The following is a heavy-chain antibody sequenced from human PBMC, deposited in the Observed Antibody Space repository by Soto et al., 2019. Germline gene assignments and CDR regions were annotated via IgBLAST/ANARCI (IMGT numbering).Heavy chain of an antibody. D-gene: IGHD1-26*01. CDR2: IYYSGSTT. V-gene: IGHV4-59*01. CDR1: GAAISGYY. Sequence: QVRLQESGPGLVKPSETLSLTCVVSGAAISGYYWSWIRQPPVKGLEWIGFIYYSGSTTNYSPSLKNRVTISVDTSKNIISLRLGSVTDADTAIYYCVRDGRERQFDYWGQGTLVTVSS. J-gene: IGHJ4*02. CDR3: VRDGRERQFDY.